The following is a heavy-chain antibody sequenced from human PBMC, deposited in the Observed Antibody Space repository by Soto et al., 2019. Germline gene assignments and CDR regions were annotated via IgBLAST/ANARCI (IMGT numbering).Heavy chain of an antibody. Sequence: QVQLQESGPGLVKPSQTLSLTCTVSGGSISSGGYYWSWIRQHPGKGLEWIGYIYYSGSTYYNPSLKRRVTISVDTTKNQFSLKLSSVTAADTAVYNCARVGGSGSSYTPPYYYYMDVWGKGTTVTVSS. CDR1: GGSISSGGYY. V-gene: IGHV4-31*03. CDR2: IYYSGST. J-gene: IGHJ6*03. D-gene: IGHD3-10*01. CDR3: ARVGGSGSSYTPPYYYYMDV.